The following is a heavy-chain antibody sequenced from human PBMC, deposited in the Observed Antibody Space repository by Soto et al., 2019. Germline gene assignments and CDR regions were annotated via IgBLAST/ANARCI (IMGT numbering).Heavy chain of an antibody. CDR1: GFTFSSYG. V-gene: IGHV3-30*18. CDR3: AKDLDEANGGSYPYFDY. J-gene: IGHJ4*02. Sequence: VGSLRLSCAASGFTFSSYGMHWVRQAPGKGLEWVAVISYDGSNKYYADSVKGRFTISRDNSKNTLYLQVNSLRAEDTAVYYCAKDLDEANGGSYPYFDYWGQGTLVTVSS. D-gene: IGHD1-26*01. CDR2: ISYDGSNK.